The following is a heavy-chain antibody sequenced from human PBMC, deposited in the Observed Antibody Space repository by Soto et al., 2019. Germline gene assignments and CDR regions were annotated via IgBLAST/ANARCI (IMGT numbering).Heavy chain of an antibody. J-gene: IGHJ4*02. CDR2: INAGSGNT. D-gene: IGHD1-26*01. CDR1: GYTFTSYA. Sequence: QVQLVQSGAEVKKPGASVKVSCKASGYTFTSYALQWVRQAPGQRLEWMAWINAGSGNTKYSQKFQGRVTITRDTSASTAYMEVSSLGSEDTAVYYCARSESGSFEYWGQGTLVTVSS. V-gene: IGHV1-3*01. CDR3: ARSESGSFEY.